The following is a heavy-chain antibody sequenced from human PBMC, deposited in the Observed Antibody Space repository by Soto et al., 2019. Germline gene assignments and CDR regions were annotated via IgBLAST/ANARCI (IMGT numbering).Heavy chain of an antibody. CDR1: GYTFTGYY. J-gene: IGHJ4*02. V-gene: IGHV1-2*02. D-gene: IGHD5-12*01. Sequence: VSVKVSCKASGYTFTGYYIHWVRQAPGQGLEWMGWINPNSGATNQAQKFQGRVTMARDTSISTAYMELSRLTSDDTAVYYCARDAVSTIGDFDYWGQGTLVTVSS. CDR3: ARDAVSTIGDFDY. CDR2: INPNSGAT.